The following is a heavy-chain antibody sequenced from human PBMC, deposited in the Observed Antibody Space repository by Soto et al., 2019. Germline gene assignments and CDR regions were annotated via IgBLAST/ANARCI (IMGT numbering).Heavy chain of an antibody. CDR3: ARYSGSYLNPDD. Sequence: QVQLVQSGAEVKKPGSSVKVSCKASGGTFSSYAISWVRQAPGQGLEWMGGVIPIFGTANYAQKFQGRVTIPADESTSPAYMELSSLRSEDTAVYYCARYSGSYLNPDDWGQGTLVTVSS. D-gene: IGHD1-26*01. CDR2: VIPIFGTA. V-gene: IGHV1-69*01. CDR1: GGTFSSYA. J-gene: IGHJ4*02.